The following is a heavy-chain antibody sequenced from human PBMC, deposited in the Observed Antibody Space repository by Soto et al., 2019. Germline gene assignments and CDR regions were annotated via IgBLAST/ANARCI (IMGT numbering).Heavy chain of an antibody. CDR1: GGSISSSSYY. Sequence: LSLTCTVSGGSISSSSYYWGWIRQPPGKGLEWIGSIYYSGSTYYNPSLKSRVTISVDTSKNQFSLKLSSVTAADTAVYYCARSTYSYGYEWFDPWGQGTLVTVSS. V-gene: IGHV4-39*01. CDR2: IYYSGST. J-gene: IGHJ5*02. D-gene: IGHD5-18*01. CDR3: ARSTYSYGYEWFDP.